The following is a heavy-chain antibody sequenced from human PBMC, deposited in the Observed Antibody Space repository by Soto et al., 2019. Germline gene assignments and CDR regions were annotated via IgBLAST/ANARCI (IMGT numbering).Heavy chain of an antibody. J-gene: IGHJ4*02. Sequence: PGGSLRLSCAASGFTFSSYAMHWVRQAPGKGLDWVALISYDGSSKYSADSVKGRFTISRDNSKNTLYLQMNSLRAEDTAVYYCARPDIEVIVAAAYDYWGQGTLVTVSS. D-gene: IGHD2-15*01. CDR3: ARPDIEVIVAAAYDY. CDR1: GFTFSSYA. CDR2: ISYDGSSK. V-gene: IGHV3-30-3*01.